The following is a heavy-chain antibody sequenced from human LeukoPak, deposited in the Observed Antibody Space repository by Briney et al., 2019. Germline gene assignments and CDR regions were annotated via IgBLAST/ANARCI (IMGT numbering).Heavy chain of an antibody. Sequence: PGGSLRLSCAVSGFTFSSYSMNWVRQAPGKGLKWVSCITSSSSYIYYADSVKGRFTISRDNAKNSLYLQMNRLRAEDTAVYYCARDLTVTSTCWFDRWGQGTLVTVSS. D-gene: IGHD4-11*01. CDR2: ITSSSSYI. CDR3: ARDLTVTSTCWFDR. CDR1: GFTFSSYS. V-gene: IGHV3-21*01. J-gene: IGHJ5*02.